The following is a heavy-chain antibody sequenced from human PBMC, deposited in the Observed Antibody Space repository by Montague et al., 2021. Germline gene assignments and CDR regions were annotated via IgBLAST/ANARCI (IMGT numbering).Heavy chain of an antibody. V-gene: IGHV4-59*01. D-gene: IGHD2-8*01. CDR1: GDSINFYY. Sequence: SETLSFTCTVSGDSINFYYWSWIRQPPGKGLEWIGYVYYTGTTNYNPSLKSRVTISVDTSRNQFFLNVNSVTAADTAVYYCARKGTNWDYWGQGTLVTVSS. CDR2: VYYTGTT. J-gene: IGHJ4*02. CDR3: ARKGTNWDY.